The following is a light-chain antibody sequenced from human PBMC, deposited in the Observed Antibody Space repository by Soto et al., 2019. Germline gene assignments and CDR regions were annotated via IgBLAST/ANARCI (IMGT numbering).Light chain of an antibody. CDR3: QQYDSSPIT. V-gene: IGKV3-20*01. Sequence: EIVLTQSPVTLSLSPGERATLSCRASQSVSSNYLAWYQQKPGQAPRLLIYGASSRATGIPDRFSGSGSGTDFTLTISRLEPEDFAVYYCQQYDSSPITFGQGTRLEIK. CDR1: QSVSSNY. CDR2: GAS. J-gene: IGKJ5*01.